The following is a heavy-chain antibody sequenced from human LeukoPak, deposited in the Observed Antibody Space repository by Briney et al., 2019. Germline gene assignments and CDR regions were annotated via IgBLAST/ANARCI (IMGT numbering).Heavy chain of an antibody. CDR1: GFTFTTYW. V-gene: IGHV3-7*01. CDR2: IKQDGTEK. CDR3: AELGITMIGGV. Sequence: GESLRLSCAASGFTFTTYWMSWVRQAPGKGLEWVANIKQDGTEKYYVDSVKGRFTISRDSAKNSLYLQMNSLRAEDTAVYYCAELGITMIGGVWGKGTTVTISS. D-gene: IGHD3-10*02. J-gene: IGHJ6*04.